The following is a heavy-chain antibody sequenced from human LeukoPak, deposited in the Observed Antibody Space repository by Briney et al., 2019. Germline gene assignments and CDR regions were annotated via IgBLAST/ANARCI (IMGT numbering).Heavy chain of an antibody. D-gene: IGHD2-21*02. CDR2: ISSSGGTT. V-gene: IGHV3-23*01. Sequence: GGSLRLSCAASGFTFTNYAMTWVRQAPGKGLEWLSAISSSGGTTCYADSVKGRFTISRDNSRNTLYLQMNSLRVADTAVYFCTKVRLSNLYYYYGMDVWGQGTTVTVSS. CDR3: TKVRLSNLYYYYGMDV. J-gene: IGHJ6*02. CDR1: GFTFTNYA.